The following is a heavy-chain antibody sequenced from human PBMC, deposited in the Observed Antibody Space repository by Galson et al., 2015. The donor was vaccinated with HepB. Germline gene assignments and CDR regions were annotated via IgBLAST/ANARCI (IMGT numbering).Heavy chain of an antibody. CDR2: ISSSSSTM. CDR1: GFTFSGYS. CDR3: ARGSDY. Sequence: SLRLSCAASGFTFSGYSMNWVRQAPGKGLEWVSYISSSSSTMHYADSVKGRFTISRDNAKNSLYLQMNSLRAEDTAVYYCARGSDYWGQGTLVTVSS. V-gene: IGHV3-48*04. J-gene: IGHJ4*02.